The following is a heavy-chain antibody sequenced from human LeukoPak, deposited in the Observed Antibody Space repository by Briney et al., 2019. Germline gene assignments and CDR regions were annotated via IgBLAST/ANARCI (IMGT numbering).Heavy chain of an antibody. CDR2: ISSDGSYI. Sequence: GGSLRLSCAASGFTVSSNYMSWVRQAPGKGLEWVSSISSDGSYIYYADAVHGRFTVSRGNAKYSLYLQMNSLRAEDTAVYYCVRGSYGAYDYWGQGSLVTVSS. CDR1: GFTVSSNY. J-gene: IGHJ4*02. CDR3: VRGSYGAYDY. V-gene: IGHV3-21*01. D-gene: IGHD4-17*01.